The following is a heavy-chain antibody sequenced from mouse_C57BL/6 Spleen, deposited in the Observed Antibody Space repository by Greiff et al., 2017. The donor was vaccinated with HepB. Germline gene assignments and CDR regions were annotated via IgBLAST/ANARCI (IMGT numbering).Heavy chain of an antibody. J-gene: IGHJ3*01. Sequence: EVQLQQSGPELVKPGASVKISCKASGYTFTDYYMNWVKQSHGKSLEWIGDINPNNGGTSYNQKFKGKATLTVDKSSSTAYMELRSLTSEDSAVYYCARALNYYGSSYWFAYWGQGTLVTVSA. CDR3: ARALNYYGSSYWFAY. V-gene: IGHV1-26*01. CDR2: INPNNGGT. D-gene: IGHD1-1*01. CDR1: GYTFTDYY.